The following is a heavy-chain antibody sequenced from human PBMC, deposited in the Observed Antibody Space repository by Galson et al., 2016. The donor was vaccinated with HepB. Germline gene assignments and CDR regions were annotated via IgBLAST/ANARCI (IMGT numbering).Heavy chain of an antibody. V-gene: IGHV5-51*01. CDR1: GYSFDSYR. CDR2: IYPGDFDI. Sequence: QSGAEVKKPGESLKISCKGSGYSFDSYRIGWVRQMPGKGLEWMGIIYPGDFDIRYGPSFQGQVTISVDKSISTAYLKWSTLTASDTAMYYCARSLTVSYDFWCAIYNYYAMDVWGQGTTVTVS. J-gene: IGHJ6*02. D-gene: IGHD3-3*01. CDR3: ARSLTVSYDFWCAIYNYYAMDV.